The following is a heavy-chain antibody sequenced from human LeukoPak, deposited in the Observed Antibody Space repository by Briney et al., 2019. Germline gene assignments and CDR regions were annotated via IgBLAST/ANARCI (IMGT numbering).Heavy chain of an antibody. J-gene: IGHJ5*02. Sequence: GGSLRLSCAASGFTFSSYAMSWVRQAPGKGPEWVSAISGSGGSTYYADSVKGRFTISRDSSKNTLYLQMNTLRAEDTAVYYCARLVTGTTVINSGWFDPWGQGTLVTVSS. CDR1: GFTFSSYA. D-gene: IGHD4-23*01. CDR3: ARLVTGTTVINSGWFDP. CDR2: ISGSGGST. V-gene: IGHV3-23*01.